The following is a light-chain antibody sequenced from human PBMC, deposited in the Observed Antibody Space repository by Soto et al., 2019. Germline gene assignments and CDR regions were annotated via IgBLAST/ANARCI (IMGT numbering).Light chain of an antibody. J-gene: IGKJ1*01. Sequence: EIVLTPSPGTLSLSPGERATLSCRASQSVSVASLAWYQQRSGQAPRLLIYATSYRATGIPVRFSGSGAGTDFTLTISSLVPEDFAVYYCQQYGSSPWTFCRWTTVEIK. CDR1: QSVSVAS. CDR3: QQYGSSPWT. V-gene: IGKV3-20*01. CDR2: ATS.